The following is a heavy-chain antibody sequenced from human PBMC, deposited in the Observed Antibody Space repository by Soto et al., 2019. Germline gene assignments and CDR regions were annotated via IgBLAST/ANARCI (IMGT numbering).Heavy chain of an antibody. D-gene: IGHD3-16*01. CDR2: ISSRSSYI. Sequence: GGSLRLSCAASGFTFSAYSFNWIRQAPGKGLQWVASISSRSSYIYYADSVRGRFTISRDNTRKSVFLQMNSLRAEDTAVYYCARDGGYLQYSECIAHLFDHWGQGPLVPVSS. V-gene: IGHV3-21*01. CDR3: ARDGGYLQYSECIAHLFDH. J-gene: IGHJ4*02. CDR1: GFTFSAYS.